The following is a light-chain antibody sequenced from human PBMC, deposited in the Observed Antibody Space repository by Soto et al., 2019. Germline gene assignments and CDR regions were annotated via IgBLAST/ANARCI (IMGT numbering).Light chain of an antibody. CDR1: SSNIGSNT. CDR3: AAWDDSLNGPHV. CDR2: SNN. V-gene: IGLV1-44*01. Sequence: QSVLTQPPSASGTPGQRVTISCSGSSSNIGSNTVNWYQQLPGTAPKLLIYSNNQRPSGVPDQFSGSKSGTSASLAISGLQSEDEADYYCAAWDDSLNGPHVFGTGTKVTVL. J-gene: IGLJ1*01.